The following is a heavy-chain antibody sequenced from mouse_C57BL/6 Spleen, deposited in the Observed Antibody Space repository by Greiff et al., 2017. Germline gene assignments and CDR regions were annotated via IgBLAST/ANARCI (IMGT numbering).Heavy chain of an antibody. CDR1: GYTFTDYE. Sequence: QVQLQQSGAELVRPGASVTLSCKASGYTFTDYEMHWVKQTPVHGLEWIGAIDPETGGTAYNQKFKGKAILTADKSSSTAYMELRSLTSEDSAVYYCTRRTIYDGFIFDYWGQGTTLTVSS. D-gene: IGHD2-3*01. CDR3: TRRTIYDGFIFDY. J-gene: IGHJ2*01. V-gene: IGHV1-15*01. CDR2: IDPETGGT.